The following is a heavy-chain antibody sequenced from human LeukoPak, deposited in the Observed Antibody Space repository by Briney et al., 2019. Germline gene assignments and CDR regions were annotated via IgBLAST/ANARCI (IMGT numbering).Heavy chain of an antibody. Sequence: SETLSLTCTFSGDSISSYFWSWIRQPPGMGLEWIGFIYYSGNSGRTNYSPSLKNRVTISLDTSKNQLSLKLTSVTAADTAVYYCARGVLITSFEYWGQGTLVTVSS. CDR1: GDSISSYF. CDR3: ARGVLITSFEY. CDR2: IYYSGNSGRT. V-gene: IGHV4-59*01. D-gene: IGHD3-16*01. J-gene: IGHJ4*02.